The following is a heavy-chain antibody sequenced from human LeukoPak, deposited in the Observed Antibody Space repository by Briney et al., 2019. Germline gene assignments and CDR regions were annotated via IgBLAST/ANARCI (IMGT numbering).Heavy chain of an antibody. Sequence: SETLSLTCTVSGGSISSYYWSWIRQPPGKGLEWIGYIYYSGSTNYNPSLKSRVTISVGTSKNQFSLKLSSVTAADTAVYYCAREFYDILTGYYYGMDVWGKGTTVTVSS. CDR1: GGSISSYY. CDR2: IYYSGST. V-gene: IGHV4-59*01. D-gene: IGHD3-9*01. J-gene: IGHJ6*04. CDR3: AREFYDILTGYYYGMDV.